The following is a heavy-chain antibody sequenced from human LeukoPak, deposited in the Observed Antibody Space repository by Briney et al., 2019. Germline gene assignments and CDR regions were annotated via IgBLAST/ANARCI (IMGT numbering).Heavy chain of an antibody. Sequence: PSETLSLTCAVYGGSFSDYYWSWIRQPPGKGLEWIGEINHSGSTNYNPSLKSRVTISVDTSKNQFSLKLSSVTAADTAVYYCARSEQWLVPLDHWGQGTLVTVSS. CDR3: ARSEQWLVPLDH. V-gene: IGHV4-34*01. D-gene: IGHD6-19*01. CDR1: GGSFSDYY. CDR2: INHSGST. J-gene: IGHJ4*02.